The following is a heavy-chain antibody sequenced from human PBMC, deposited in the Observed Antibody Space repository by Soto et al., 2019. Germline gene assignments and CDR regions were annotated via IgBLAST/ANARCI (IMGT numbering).Heavy chain of an antibody. V-gene: IGHV3-49*03. CDR2: IRSKAYGGTT. CDR1: GFIFGDYA. CDR3: TKEKDESGYDFGVDY. Sequence: GGSLRLSCTASGFIFGDYAMSWFRQAPGKGLEWVGFIRSKAYGGTTEYAASVKGRFTISRDDSKSIAYLQMNSLKTEDTAVYYCTKEKDESGYDFGVDYWGQGTLVTVSS. D-gene: IGHD5-12*01. J-gene: IGHJ4*02.